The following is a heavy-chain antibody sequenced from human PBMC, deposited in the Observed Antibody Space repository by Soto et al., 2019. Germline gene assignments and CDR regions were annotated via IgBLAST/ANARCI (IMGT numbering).Heavy chain of an antibody. CDR3: ARRGYSYGYGDY. CDR2: IYYSGST. CDR1: GGPVSSGSYY. V-gene: IGHV4-61*01. D-gene: IGHD5-18*01. Sequence: QVQLQESGPGLVKPSETLSLTCTVSGGPVSSGSYYWSWIRQPPGKGLEWIGYIYYSGSTNYNPSLKSRVTISVDTSKNQFSLKLSSVTAADTAVYYCARRGYSYGYGDYWGQGTLVTVSS. J-gene: IGHJ4*02.